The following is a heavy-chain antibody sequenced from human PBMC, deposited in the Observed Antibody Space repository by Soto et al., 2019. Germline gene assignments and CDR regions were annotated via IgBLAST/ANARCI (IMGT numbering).Heavy chain of an antibody. CDR2: ISGSGGST. CDR3: AKDDPNDYGDYLSAFDI. Sequence: EVQLLESGGGLVQPGGSLRLSCAASGFTFSSYAMSWVRQAPGKGLEWVSAISGSGGSTYYADSVKGRFTISRDNSKNTLYLQMNSLRAEDTAVYYCAKDDPNDYGDYLSAFDIWGQGTMVTVSS. J-gene: IGHJ3*02. CDR1: GFTFSSYA. D-gene: IGHD4-17*01. V-gene: IGHV3-23*01.